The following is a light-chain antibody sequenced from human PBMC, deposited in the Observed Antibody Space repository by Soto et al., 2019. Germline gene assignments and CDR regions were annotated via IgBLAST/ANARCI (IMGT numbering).Light chain of an antibody. CDR3: QHTYLNPPST. CDR1: QSVDNF. CDR2: ATS. J-gene: IGKJ1*01. Sequence: DIQMTQSPSSLSASVGDRVTITCRTSQSVDNFLNWYQQKPGKAPKLLIYATSTLQNGVPSRFSGSGSGTAVTLTISSLQPEDFATYYCQHTYLNPPSTFGQGTMVDI. V-gene: IGKV1-39*01.